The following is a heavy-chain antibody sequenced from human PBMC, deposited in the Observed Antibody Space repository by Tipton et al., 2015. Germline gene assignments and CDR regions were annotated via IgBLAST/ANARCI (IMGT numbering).Heavy chain of an antibody. Sequence: QTGAEVKKPGASEKVSCKTSGYTFTGYYIHWVRQAPGQGLEWMGWINPNTGGTHSTQRFQGRDSMTRETSISTAYMELSGLTSDDTALYFCARDKFFGTSGKETFDYWGQGSLVTVSS. CDR2: INPNTGGT. V-gene: IGHV1-2*02. J-gene: IGHJ4*02. CDR1: GYTFTGYY. CDR3: ARDKFFGTSGKETFDY. D-gene: IGHD1-14*01.